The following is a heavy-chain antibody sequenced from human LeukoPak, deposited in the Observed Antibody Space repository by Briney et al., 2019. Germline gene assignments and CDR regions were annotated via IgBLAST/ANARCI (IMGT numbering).Heavy chain of an antibody. V-gene: IGHV3-7*01. CDR1: GFTFSSYW. D-gene: IGHD3-3*02. J-gene: IGHJ4*02. CDR2: IKQDGNEK. CDR3: ARDGAFRIYDY. Sequence: GGSLRLSCAASGFTFSSYWMTWVRQAPGKGLEWVASIKQDGNEKYYVDSVKGRFTISRDNARNSLYLQMNSLRADDTAVYYCARDGAFRIYDYWGQGTLVTVHS.